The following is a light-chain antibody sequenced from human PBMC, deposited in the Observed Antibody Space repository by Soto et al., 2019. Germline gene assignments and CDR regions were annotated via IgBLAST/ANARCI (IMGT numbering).Light chain of an antibody. J-gene: IGKJ1*01. Sequence: DIVMTQSPLSLPVTPGEPASISCRSSQSLVHSNGYNYLDWYLQKPWQSPQLLIYFGSNRASGVPDMFSGSGSGTDFTLKISRVEAEDVGVYYCMQALQTPPWTFGQGTKVEI. CDR1: QSLVHSNGYNY. V-gene: IGKV2-28*01. CDR3: MQALQTPPWT. CDR2: FGS.